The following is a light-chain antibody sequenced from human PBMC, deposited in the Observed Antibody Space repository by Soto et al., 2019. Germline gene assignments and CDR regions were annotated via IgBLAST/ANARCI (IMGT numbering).Light chain of an antibody. V-gene: IGKV1-39*01. CDR2: SAS. Sequence: DIQLTQSPSSLSASLGDRVTTSCRASQSISDFLLWYQQRPGEAPKVLIYSASRLQSGAPSRFSGSGSGADFTLTISSLQPEDVATYYCQQSYSAPLTFGGGTNVEI. CDR3: QQSYSAPLT. CDR1: QSISDF. J-gene: IGKJ4*01.